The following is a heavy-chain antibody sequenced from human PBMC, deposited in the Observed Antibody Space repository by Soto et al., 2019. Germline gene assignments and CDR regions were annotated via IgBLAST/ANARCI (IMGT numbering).Heavy chain of an antibody. Sequence: GGSLRLSCPASGLTFSSCAMTWVRQTPNKGLEWVSAITRSGDGTFYADSVKGRFTISRDNSKNTLYLQMNNLSAEDTAIFYCAKDWPNTETYPEYFDHWGQGTLVTVSS. V-gene: IGHV3-23*01. CDR1: GLTFSSCA. CDR2: ITRSGDGT. CDR3: AKDWPNTETYPEYFDH. J-gene: IGHJ1*01. D-gene: IGHD2-8*02.